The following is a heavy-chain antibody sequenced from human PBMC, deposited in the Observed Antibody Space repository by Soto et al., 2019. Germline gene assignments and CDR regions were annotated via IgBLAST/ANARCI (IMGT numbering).Heavy chain of an antibody. CDR3: ASTKYDSSAYYYWYLGL. Sequence: QVQLVQSGTEVEKPGASVKVSCKASGYSFTSYGIAWVRQVPGQGPEWMGWIIPIFGTANYAQKFQGRVTITADTSANTVYLELSSLRSEDTAVYYCASTKYDSSAYYYWYLGLWGRGTLVTVSS. V-gene: IGHV1-69*06. CDR2: IIPIFGTA. J-gene: IGHJ2*01. CDR1: GYSFTSYG. D-gene: IGHD3-22*01.